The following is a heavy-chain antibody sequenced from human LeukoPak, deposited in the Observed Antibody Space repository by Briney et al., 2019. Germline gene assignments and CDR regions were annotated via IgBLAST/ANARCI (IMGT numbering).Heavy chain of an antibody. D-gene: IGHD3-10*01. CDR3: ARGRPELFGSGTYLND. Sequence: PGGSLRLSCAASGFIVSTYEMNWVRQAPGKGLECVSYISSSGTTISYADSVEGRFTISRDNAKNSLYLEMNSLRVEDTAVYYCARGRPELFGSGTYLNDWGQGTLVTVSS. J-gene: IGHJ4*02. V-gene: IGHV3-48*03. CDR1: GFIVSTYE. CDR2: ISSSGTTI.